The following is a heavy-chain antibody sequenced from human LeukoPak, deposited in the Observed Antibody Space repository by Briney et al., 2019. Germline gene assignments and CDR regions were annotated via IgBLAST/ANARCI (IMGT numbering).Heavy chain of an antibody. Sequence: PSQTLSLTCAVSGGSIISDGYSWNWIRQPPGKGLEWIGYIYHSGSTYYNPSLKSRVTISVDRSKNQFSLNLSSVTAADMAVYYCARACGGNCYFDYWGQGTLITVSS. CDR1: GGSIISDGYS. CDR2: IYHSGST. V-gene: IGHV4-30-2*01. D-gene: IGHD2-21*01. J-gene: IGHJ4*02. CDR3: ARACGGNCYFDY.